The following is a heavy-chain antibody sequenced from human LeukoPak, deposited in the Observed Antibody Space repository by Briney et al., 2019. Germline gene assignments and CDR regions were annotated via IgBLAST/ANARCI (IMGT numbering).Heavy chain of an antibody. CDR1: GFTFSSYG. V-gene: IGHV3-33*01. CDR3: ASEYSSGWDDY. J-gene: IGHJ4*02. D-gene: IGHD6-19*01. Sequence: GGSLRLSCAASGFTFSSYGMHWVRQAPGKGLEWVAVIWYDGSNKYYADSVKGRFTISRDNAKNSLYLQMNSLRAEDTAVYYCASEYSSGWDDYWGQGTLVTVSS. CDR2: IWYDGSNK.